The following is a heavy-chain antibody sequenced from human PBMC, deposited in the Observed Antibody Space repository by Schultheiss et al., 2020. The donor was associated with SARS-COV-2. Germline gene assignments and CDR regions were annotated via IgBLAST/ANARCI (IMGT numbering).Heavy chain of an antibody. J-gene: IGHJ6*02. D-gene: IGHD4-11*01. CDR1: GDSIRRGDYF. CDR2: ISYSGRT. V-gene: IGHV4-31*03. CDR3: ARPQRPYSNFYGMDV. Sequence: SETLSLTCTVSGDSIRRGDYFWSWIRQHPGKGLEWIGCISYSGRTYYSPSLKSRVTISVDRSKNKVSLKLSSVTGADTAVYYCARPQRPYSNFYGMDVWGQGTTVTVSS.